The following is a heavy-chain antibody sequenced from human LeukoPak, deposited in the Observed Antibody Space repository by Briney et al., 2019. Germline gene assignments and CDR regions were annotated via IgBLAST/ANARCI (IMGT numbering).Heavy chain of an antibody. J-gene: IGHJ5*02. D-gene: IGHD1-26*01. CDR2: IYYSGST. CDR1: GGSISSYY. Sequence: SETLSLTCTVSGGSISSYYWSWIRQPPGKGLEWLGYIYYSGSTNYNPSLKSRVTISVDTSKNQFSLKLSSVTAADTAVYYCARGSGSYDNWFDPWGQGTLVTVSS. CDR3: ARGSGSYDNWFDP. V-gene: IGHV4-59*01.